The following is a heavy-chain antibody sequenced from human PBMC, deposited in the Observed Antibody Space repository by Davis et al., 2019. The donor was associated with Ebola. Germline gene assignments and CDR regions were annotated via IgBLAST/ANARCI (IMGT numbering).Heavy chain of an antibody. J-gene: IGHJ4*02. CDR2: ISSNGGST. D-gene: IGHD3-3*01. CDR3: VKGEGDFWSGYYPRPYYFDY. Sequence: GGSLRLSCSASGFTFSSYAMHWVRQAPGKGLEYVSAISSNGGSTYYADSVKGRFTISRDNSKNTLYLQMSSLRAEDTAVYYCVKGEGDFWSGYYPRPYYFDYWGQGTLVTVSS. V-gene: IGHV3-64D*08. CDR1: GFTFSSYA.